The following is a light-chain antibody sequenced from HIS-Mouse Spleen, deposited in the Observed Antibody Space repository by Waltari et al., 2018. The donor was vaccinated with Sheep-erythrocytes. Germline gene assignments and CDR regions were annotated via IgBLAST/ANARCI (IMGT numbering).Light chain of an antibody. Sequence: QSALTQPPSASESPGQSVTISCTGTSSDVGGYNYVSCYQQHPAKAPQLMIYEVSKRPSGVPDRFSGSKSGNTASLTVSGLQAEDEADYYCSSYAGSNNWVFGGGTKLTVL. V-gene: IGLV2-8*01. CDR2: EVS. J-gene: IGLJ3*02. CDR3: SSYAGSNNWV. CDR1: SSDVGGYNY.